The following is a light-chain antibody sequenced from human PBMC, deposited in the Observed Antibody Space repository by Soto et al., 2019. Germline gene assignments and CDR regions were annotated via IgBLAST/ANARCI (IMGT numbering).Light chain of an antibody. J-gene: IGLJ1*01. Sequence: QPVLTQPPSASGSPGQSVTISCTGTSSDVGGYNYVSWYQQHPGKAPKLIIYEVSKRPSGVPDRFSGSKSGNTASLTVSGLQAEDEADYYCSSYVGSNNLYVFGTGTKLTVL. CDR1: SSDVGGYNY. CDR2: EVS. CDR3: SSYVGSNNLYV. V-gene: IGLV2-8*01.